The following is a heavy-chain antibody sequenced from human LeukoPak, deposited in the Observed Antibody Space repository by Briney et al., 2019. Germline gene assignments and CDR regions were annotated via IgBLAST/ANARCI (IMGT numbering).Heavy chain of an antibody. CDR2: ISDTATSI. D-gene: IGHD2-2*01. CDR1: GLSIGDYH. V-gene: IGHV3-48*01. Sequence: GGSLRLSCTASGLSIGDYHMTWVRQVPGKGLEWISYISDTATSIFYADSVKGRFTISRDNAKNSLSLQMNSLRAEDTAIYFCATVGNTGDPVVIPAAVGFGNWGQGTVVTVSS. CDR3: ATVGNTGDPVVIPAAVGFGN. J-gene: IGHJ1*01.